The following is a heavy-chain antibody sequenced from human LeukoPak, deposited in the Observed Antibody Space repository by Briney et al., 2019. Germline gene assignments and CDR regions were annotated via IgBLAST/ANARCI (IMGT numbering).Heavy chain of an antibody. J-gene: IGHJ4*02. V-gene: IGHV3-64*01. Sequence: GGSLRLSCAAFGFTFSNYAFHWVRQAPGKGLEYVSGISRYGESTYYANSVKGRFNISRDNSKNTLYLQMGSLRAEDMAVYYCARANSGSYAREFDYWGQGTLVTVSS. CDR1: GFTFSNYA. CDR3: ARANSGSYAREFDY. CDR2: ISRYGEST. D-gene: IGHD1-26*01.